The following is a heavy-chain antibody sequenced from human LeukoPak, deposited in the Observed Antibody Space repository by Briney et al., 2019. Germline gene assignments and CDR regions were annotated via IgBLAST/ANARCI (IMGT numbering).Heavy chain of an antibody. V-gene: IGHV3-23*01. CDR1: GFTFSTYG. D-gene: IGHD3-16*01. J-gene: IGHJ4*02. CDR2: ISGSGGTT. Sequence: PGGSLRLPCAASGFTFSTYGMSWVRQAPGKGLEWVSTISGSGGTTNYADSVKGRFTISRDNSKSTLYLQMNSLRAEDTAVYYCVREAYYASGSPPTYYFDSWGQGTLVTVSS. CDR3: VREAYYASGSPPTYYFDS.